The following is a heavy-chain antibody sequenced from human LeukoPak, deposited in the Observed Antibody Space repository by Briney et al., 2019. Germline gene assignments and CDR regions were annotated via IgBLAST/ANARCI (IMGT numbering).Heavy chain of an antibody. CDR2: IIPIFGTA. V-gene: IGHV1-69*13. CDR3: ARGAIHYYGSGSPHDAFDI. Sequence: GASVKVSCKASGGTFSSYAISWVRQAPGQGLEWMGGIIPIFGTANYAQKFQGRVMITADESTSTAYMELSSLRSEDTAVYYCARGAIHYYGSGSPHDAFDIWGQGTMVTVSS. CDR1: GGTFSSYA. D-gene: IGHD3-10*01. J-gene: IGHJ3*02.